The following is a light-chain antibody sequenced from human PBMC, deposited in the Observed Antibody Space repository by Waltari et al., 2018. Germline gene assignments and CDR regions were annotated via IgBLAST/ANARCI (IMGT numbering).Light chain of an antibody. CDR3: SSYAGSNNWV. CDR2: EVS. V-gene: IGLV2-8*01. Sequence: QSALTQPPSASGSPGQSVTISCTGTSSDVGGYNYVSWYQPHPGQAPNLVIYEVSKRPPGVPDRFAGSKAGNTASLTVSGLQAEDEADYYCSSYAGSNNWVFGGGTKLTVL. CDR1: SSDVGGYNY. J-gene: IGLJ3*02.